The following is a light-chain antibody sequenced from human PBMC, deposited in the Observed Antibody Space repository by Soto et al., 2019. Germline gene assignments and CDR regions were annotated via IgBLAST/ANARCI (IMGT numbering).Light chain of an antibody. CDR3: ISYTRSNTLYVV. CDR2: DVS. J-gene: IGLJ2*01. V-gene: IGLV2-14*01. CDR1: SSDVGGYNY. Sequence: QSALTQPASVSGSPGQSITISCTGTSSDVGGYNYVSWYQQHPGKAPKLMIYDVSNRPSGVSNRFSGSKSGNTASLTISGLQAEDEADYYCISYTRSNTLYVVFGGGTKLTFL.